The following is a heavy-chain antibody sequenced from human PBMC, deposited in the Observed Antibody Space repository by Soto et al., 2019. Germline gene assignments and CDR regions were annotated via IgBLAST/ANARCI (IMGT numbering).Heavy chain of an antibody. CDR2: INSDGSST. Sequence: GGSLRLSCAASGFTFSSYWMHWVRQAPGKGLVWVSRINSDGSSTSYADSVKGRFTISRDNAKNTLYLQMNSLRAEDTAVYYCARVGITIFGTFDYWGQGTLVTVSS. V-gene: IGHV3-74*01. J-gene: IGHJ4*02. CDR1: GFTFSSYW. D-gene: IGHD3-3*01. CDR3: ARVGITIFGTFDY.